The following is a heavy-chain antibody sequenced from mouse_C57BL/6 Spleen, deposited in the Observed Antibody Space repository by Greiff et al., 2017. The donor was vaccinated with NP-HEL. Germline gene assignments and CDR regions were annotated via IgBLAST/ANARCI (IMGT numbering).Heavy chain of an antibody. CDR3: AGPHYYGSSLYYYAMDY. CDR1: GYTFTGYW. Sequence: QVQLQQSGAELMKPGASVKLSCKATGYTFTGYWIEWVKQRPGHGLEWIGEILPGSGSTNYNEKFKGKATFTADTSSNTAYMQLSSLTTEDSAIYYCAGPHYYGSSLYYYAMDYWGQGTSVTVSS. D-gene: IGHD1-1*01. J-gene: IGHJ4*01. CDR2: ILPGSGST. V-gene: IGHV1-9*01.